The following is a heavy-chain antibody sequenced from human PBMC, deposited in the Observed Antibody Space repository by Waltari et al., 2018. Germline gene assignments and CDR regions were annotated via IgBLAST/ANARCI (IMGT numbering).Heavy chain of an antibody. J-gene: IGHJ6*03. CDR3: ARVEEPYSSSWFYYYYYMDV. Sequence: AASGFTFSSYWMSWVRQAPGKGLEWVANIKQDGSEKYYVASVKGRFTISRDNAKNSLYLQMNSLRAEYTAVYYCARVEEPYSSSWFYYYYYMDVWGKGTTVTISS. V-gene: IGHV3-7*01. CDR1: GFTFSSYW. CDR2: IKQDGSEK. D-gene: IGHD6-13*01.